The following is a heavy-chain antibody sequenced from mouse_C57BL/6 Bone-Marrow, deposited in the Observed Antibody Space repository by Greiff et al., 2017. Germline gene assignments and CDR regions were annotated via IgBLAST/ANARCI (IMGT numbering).Heavy chain of an antibody. J-gene: IGHJ1*03. V-gene: IGHV1-81*01. CDR2: IYPRSGNT. D-gene: IGHD2-14*01. CDR1: GYTFTSYG. CDR3: AYVRRKYFDV. Sequence: QVQLKESGAELARPGASVKLSCKASGYTFTSYGISWVKQRTGPGLEWIGEIYPRSGNTYYNEKFKGKATLTADKSSSTAYMELRSLTSEDSAVYFCAYVRRKYFDVWGKGTTVTVSS.